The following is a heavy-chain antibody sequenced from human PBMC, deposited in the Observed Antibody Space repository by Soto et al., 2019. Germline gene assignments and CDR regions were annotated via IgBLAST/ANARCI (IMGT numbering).Heavy chain of an antibody. Sequence: QVQLVQSGAEVKKPGSSVKVSCKASGGTFSSYAISWVRQAPGQGLEWMGGIIPIFGTANYAQKFQGRGTITADESTSTAYMELSSLRSEDTAVYYCARDIATPAWDSSGYYYYGMDVWGQGTTVTVSS. CDR2: IIPIFGTA. D-gene: IGHD6-25*01. CDR1: GGTFSSYA. J-gene: IGHJ6*02. V-gene: IGHV1-69*01. CDR3: ARDIATPAWDSSGYYYYGMDV.